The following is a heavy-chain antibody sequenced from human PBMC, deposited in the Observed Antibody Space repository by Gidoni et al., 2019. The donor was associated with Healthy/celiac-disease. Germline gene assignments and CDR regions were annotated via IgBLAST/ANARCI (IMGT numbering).Heavy chain of an antibody. CDR2: ISRITGNV. CDR3: ARELPIAY. V-gene: IGHV3-21*01. Sequence: EVQLVESGGGLVKPGGSLRLSCAASGFTFSTYTMNWVRQAPGKGLEWVASISRITGNVYYVDSVKGRFTISRDNAKNSLYLQMNSLRAEDTAVYYCARELPIAYWGQGTLVTVSS. CDR1: GFTFSTYT. D-gene: IGHD2-15*01. J-gene: IGHJ4*02.